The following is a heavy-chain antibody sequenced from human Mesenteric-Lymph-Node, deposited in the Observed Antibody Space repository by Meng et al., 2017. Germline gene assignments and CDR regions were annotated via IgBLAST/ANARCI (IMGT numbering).Heavy chain of an antibody. V-gene: IGHV3-23*01. CDR3: ARFSSDHDVFDI. CDR1: GFTFRNYA. J-gene: IGHJ3*02. Sequence: GESLKISCAASGFTFRNYAMSWVRQAPGKGLEWVSGISDSGGSTYYADSVKGRFTISRDNAKKTLYLQMNSLRVEDTALYPCARFSSDHDVFDIWGQGTMVTVSS. D-gene: IGHD6-19*01. CDR2: ISDSGGST.